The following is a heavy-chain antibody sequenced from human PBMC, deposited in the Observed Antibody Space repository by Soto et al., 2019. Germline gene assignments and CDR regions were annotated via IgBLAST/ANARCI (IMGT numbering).Heavy chain of an antibody. Sequence: QVQLVQSGAEVKKPGSSVKVSCKASGGTFSSYTISWVRQAPGQGLEWMGRIIPILGIANYAQKFQGRVTIPADKSTSTAYMELSSLRSEDTAVYYCARDYSGSYWNYWGQGTLVTVSS. CDR3: ARDYSGSYWNY. D-gene: IGHD1-26*01. CDR1: GGTFSSYT. CDR2: IIPILGIA. J-gene: IGHJ4*02. V-gene: IGHV1-69*08.